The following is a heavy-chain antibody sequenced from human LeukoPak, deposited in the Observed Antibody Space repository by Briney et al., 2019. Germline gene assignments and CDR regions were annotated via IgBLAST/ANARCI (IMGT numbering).Heavy chain of an antibody. J-gene: IGHJ5*02. CDR2: ISGSSGNT. V-gene: IGHV3-23*01. CDR3: AKEGGISQPHKHNWSDL. D-gene: IGHD3-16*01. Sequence: GGSLRLSRTASGFTFSNYAMHWVRQAPGKGLQWVSLISGSSGNTYYADSVKGRFTISRDNSKNTLYLQMNSLRADDTALYYCAKEGGISQPHKHNWSDLWGQGTLVTVSS. CDR1: GFTFSNYA.